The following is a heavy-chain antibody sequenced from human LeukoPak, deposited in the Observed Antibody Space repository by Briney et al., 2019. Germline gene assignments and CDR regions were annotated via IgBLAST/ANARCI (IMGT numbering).Heavy chain of an antibody. CDR3: ARVSGIADTSVGAFDI. CDR1: GGSISSGGYY. CDR2: IYYSGST. Sequence: PSETLSLTCTVSGGSISSGGYYWSWIRQPPGKGLEWIGYIYYSGSTNYNPSLKSRVTISVDTSKNQFSLKLSSVTAADTAVYYCARVSGIADTSVGAFDIWGQGTMVTVSS. V-gene: IGHV4-61*08. D-gene: IGHD6-13*01. J-gene: IGHJ3*02.